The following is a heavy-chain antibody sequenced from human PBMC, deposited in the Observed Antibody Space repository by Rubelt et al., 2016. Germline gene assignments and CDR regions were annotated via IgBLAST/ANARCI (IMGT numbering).Heavy chain of an antibody. J-gene: IGHJ1*01. D-gene: IGHD3/OR15-3a*01. V-gene: IGHV4-34*11. CDR2: IYYSGST. CDR3: ARLGTGGYFQH. Sequence: QVQLQQWGAGLLKPSETLSLTCAVYGGSFSGYYWSWIRQPPGKGLEWIGYIYYSGSTNYNPSLKIRVTISVDTSKNQFSLKLSSVTAADTAVYYCARLGTGGYFQHWGQGTLVTISS. CDR1: GGSFSGYY.